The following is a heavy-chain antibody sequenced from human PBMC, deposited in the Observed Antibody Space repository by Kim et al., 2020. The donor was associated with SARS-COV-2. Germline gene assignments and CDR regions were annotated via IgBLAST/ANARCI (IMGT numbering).Heavy chain of an antibody. CDR1: GGSISSSSYY. Sequence: SETLSLTCTVSGGSISSSSYYWGWIRQPPGKGLEWIGSIYYSGSTYYNPSLKSRVTISVDTSKNQFSLKLSSVTAADTAVYYCARDVLLWFGELFHFDYWGQGTLVTVSS. J-gene: IGHJ4*02. CDR2: IYYSGST. D-gene: IGHD3-10*01. V-gene: IGHV4-39*07. CDR3: ARDVLLWFGELFHFDY.